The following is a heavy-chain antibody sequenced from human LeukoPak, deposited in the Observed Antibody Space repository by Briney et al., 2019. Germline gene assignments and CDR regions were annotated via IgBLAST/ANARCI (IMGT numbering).Heavy chain of an antibody. J-gene: IGHJ5*02. CDR1: GFTVSGNY. Sequence: GGSLRLSCAVSGFTVSGNYMSWVRQAPGKGLEWVSAISGSGGSTYYADSVKGRFTISRDNSKNTLYLQMNSLRAEDTAVYYCAKAVWFYDSSGYYPRWFDPWGQGTLVTVSS. CDR2: ISGSGGST. V-gene: IGHV3-23*01. CDR3: AKAVWFYDSSGYYPRWFDP. D-gene: IGHD3-22*01.